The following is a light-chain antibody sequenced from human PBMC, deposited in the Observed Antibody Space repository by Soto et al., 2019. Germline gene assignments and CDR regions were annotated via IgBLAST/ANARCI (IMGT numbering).Light chain of an antibody. V-gene: IGKV1-39*01. Sequence: DIQMTQSPASLSASVGDRVTITCRASQSISSFLNWYQQKPGKAPKFLIYATSSVQSDAPSRFSGSGSGTDFTLTINSLQPEDCATYFCQQSSDTPFTFGQGTKLEIK. CDR3: QQSSDTPFT. CDR2: ATS. J-gene: IGKJ2*01. CDR1: QSISSF.